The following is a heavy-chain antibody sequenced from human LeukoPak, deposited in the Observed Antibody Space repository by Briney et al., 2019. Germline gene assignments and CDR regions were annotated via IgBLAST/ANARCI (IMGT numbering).Heavy chain of an antibody. CDR3: AREPLTESDYDFWSGYSRGYYYYGMDV. Sequence: GASVKVSCKASGGTFSSYAISWVRQAPGQGLEWMGRIIPILGIANYAQKFQGRVTITADKSTSTAYMELSSLRSEDTAVYYCAREPLTESDYDFWSGYSRGYYYYGMDVWGQGTTVTVSS. CDR2: IIPILGIA. V-gene: IGHV1-69*04. J-gene: IGHJ6*02. D-gene: IGHD3-3*01. CDR1: GGTFSSYA.